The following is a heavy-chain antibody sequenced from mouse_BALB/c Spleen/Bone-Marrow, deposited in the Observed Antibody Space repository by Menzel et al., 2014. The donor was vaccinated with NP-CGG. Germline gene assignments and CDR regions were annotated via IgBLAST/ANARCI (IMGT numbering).Heavy chain of an antibody. CDR1: GFTFSDYY. CDR2: ISDGGSYT. J-gene: IGHJ2*01. V-gene: IGHV5-4*02. Sequence: EVMLVESGGGLVKPGGSLKLSCAASGFTFSDYYMYWVRQTPEKRLEWVATISDGGSYTYYPDSVKGRFTISRDNAKNNLYLQMSGLKSEDTAMYYCARVSYDYFDYWGQGTTLTVSS. CDR3: ARVSYDYFDY. D-gene: IGHD2-4*01.